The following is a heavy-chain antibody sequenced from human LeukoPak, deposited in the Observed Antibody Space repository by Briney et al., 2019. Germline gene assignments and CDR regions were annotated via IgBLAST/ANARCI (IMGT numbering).Heavy chain of an antibody. J-gene: IGHJ4*02. Sequence: ASVRVSCKASGYSFTNYAMNWVRQAPGQGLEWMGWIHPSTGNPTYAQGFTGRFVFSLDTSVSTTYLQISSLKAEDTAVYFCARAFQSLGGLSLPDYWGQGTLVTVSS. CDR2: IHPSTGNP. CDR3: ARAFQSLGGLSLPDY. CDR1: GYSFTNYA. V-gene: IGHV7-4-1*02. D-gene: IGHD3-16*02.